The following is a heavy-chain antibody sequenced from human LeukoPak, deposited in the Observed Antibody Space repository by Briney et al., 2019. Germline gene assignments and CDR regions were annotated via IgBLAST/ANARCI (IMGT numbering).Heavy chain of an antibody. CDR1: GASITSYY. CDR3: ARLYYDSSGYYYYFDY. CDR2: FSYSGSA. Sequence: SETLSLTCTVSGASITSYYWSWIRQPPGKGLEWIGFFSYSGSANYNPSLKSRVTISVDTSKNQFSLKLSSVTAADTAVYYCARLYYDSSGYYYYFDYWGQGTLVTVSS. D-gene: IGHD3-22*01. V-gene: IGHV4-59*01. J-gene: IGHJ4*02.